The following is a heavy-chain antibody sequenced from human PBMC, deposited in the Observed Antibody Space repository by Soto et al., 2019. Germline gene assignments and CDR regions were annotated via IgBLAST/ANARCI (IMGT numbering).Heavy chain of an antibody. J-gene: IGHJ3*02. CDR2: IYWDDDK. Sequence: QITLKESGPTLVKPTQTLTLTCTFSGFSLSTAGVGVGWIRQPPGKALEWLALIYWDDDKRYSTSLKSRLTITKDTPKNQVVLTLTTMDPVDTATYYCAHSSYYDSNGDCRDAFDIWGQGTMVTVSS. D-gene: IGHD3-22*01. CDR1: GFSLSTAGVG. CDR3: AHSSYYDSNGDCRDAFDI. V-gene: IGHV2-5*02.